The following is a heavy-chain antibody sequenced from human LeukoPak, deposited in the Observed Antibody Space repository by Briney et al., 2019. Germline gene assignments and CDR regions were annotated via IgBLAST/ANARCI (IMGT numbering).Heavy chain of an antibody. D-gene: IGHD2-21*02. J-gene: IGHJ4*02. CDR1: GGSFSGYY. Sequence: SETLSLTCAVYGGSFSGYYWSWIRQPPGKGLEWIGEINHSGSTNYNPSLKSRVTISVDTSKNPFSLKLSSVTAADTAVYYCARGSRLDYWGQGTLVTVSS. CDR3: ARGSRLDY. V-gene: IGHV4-34*01. CDR2: INHSGST.